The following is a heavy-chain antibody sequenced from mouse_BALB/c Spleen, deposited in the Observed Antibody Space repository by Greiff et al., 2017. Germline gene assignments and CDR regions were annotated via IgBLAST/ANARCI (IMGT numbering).Heavy chain of an antibody. CDR1: GFSLTGYG. CDR3: ARGVNYGSSYDYFDY. Sequence: VKLMESGPGLVAPSQSLSITCTVSGFSLTGYGVNWVRQPPGKGLEWLGMIWGDGSTDYNSALKSRLSISKDNSKSQVFLKMNSLQTDDTARYYCARGVNYGSSYDYFDYWGQGTTLTVSS. D-gene: IGHD1-1*01. CDR2: IWGDGST. V-gene: IGHV2-6-7*01. J-gene: IGHJ2*01.